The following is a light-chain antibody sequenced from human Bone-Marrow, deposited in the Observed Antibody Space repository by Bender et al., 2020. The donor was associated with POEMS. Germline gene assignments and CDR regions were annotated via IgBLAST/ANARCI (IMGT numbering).Light chain of an antibody. J-gene: IGLJ1*01. V-gene: IGLV2-23*02. CDR2: EVS. CDR3: CWYVKTGGRV. Sequence: SAPTQPASMAAPLGQSITIPCHGSNDDIGRFDLVAWYQHSPGNAPKLIVYEVSERPAGFSNRWADAWSGNTAGQNCARLQAGDDADYYCCWYVKTGGRVFGSGTEVTVL. CDR1: NDDIGRFDL.